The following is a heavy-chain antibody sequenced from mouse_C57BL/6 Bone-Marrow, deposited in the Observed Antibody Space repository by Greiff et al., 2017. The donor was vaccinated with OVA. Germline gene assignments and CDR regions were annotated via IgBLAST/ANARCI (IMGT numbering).Heavy chain of an antibody. CDR1: GYTFTSYD. D-gene: IGHD1-1*01. CDR2: IYPRDGST. Sequence: LVESGPELVKPGASVKLSCKASGYTFTSYDINWVKQRPGQGLEWIGWIYPRDGSTKYNEKFKGKATLTVDTSSSTAYMELHSLTSEDAAVYFCARGDYYGSSDGDYWGQGTTLTVSS. V-gene: IGHV1-85*01. J-gene: IGHJ2*01. CDR3: ARGDYYGSSDGDY.